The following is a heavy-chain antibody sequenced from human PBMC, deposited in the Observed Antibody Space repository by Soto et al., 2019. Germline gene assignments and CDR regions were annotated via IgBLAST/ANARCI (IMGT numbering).Heavy chain of an antibody. CDR3: ASGKSQMTQDRMGFYYYMDV. D-gene: IGHD2-15*01. J-gene: IGHJ6*03. CDR2: VIPLLDAS. V-gene: IGHV1-69*08. Sequence: QVQLVQSGAEVKKPGSSVRISCAASGATFNDYTFTWVRRAPGQGLELMGRVIPLLDASNYAEKFQDRVTITADRSTSTVYMELSGLKSEDSAIYYCASGKSQMTQDRMGFYYYMDVWGKGTTVTVSS. CDR1: GATFNDYT.